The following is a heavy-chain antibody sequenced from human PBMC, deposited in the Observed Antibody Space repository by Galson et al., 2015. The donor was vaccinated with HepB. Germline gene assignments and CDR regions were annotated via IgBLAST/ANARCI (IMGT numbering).Heavy chain of an antibody. CDR2: TYYRSKWYI. J-gene: IGHJ5*02. D-gene: IGHD6-6*01. V-gene: IGHV6-1*01. CDR1: GDSVSSNSAG. Sequence: CAISGDSVSSNSAGWTWIRQSPSRGLEWLGRTYYRSKWYIDYAVSVKGRITINPDISKNQVSLRLTSVTPEDTAVYYCSRGGLVKAARGGLAWLDPWGQGTLVTVSS. CDR3: SRGGLVKAARGGLAWLDP.